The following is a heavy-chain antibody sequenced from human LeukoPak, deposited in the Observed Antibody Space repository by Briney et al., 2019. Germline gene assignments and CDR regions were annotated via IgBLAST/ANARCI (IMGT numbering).Heavy chain of an antibody. CDR2: ISYDGSNK. J-gene: IGHJ4*02. CDR3: VREGYYGPGSSPTFYFDS. D-gene: IGHD3-10*01. CDR1: GFTFSSYG. V-gene: IGHV3-30*03. Sequence: PGGSLRLSCAASGFTFSSYGMHWVRQAPGKGLEWVAVISYDGSNKYYADSVKGRFTISRDNSRSAVHLEMNSLRPDDTAVYYCVREGYYGPGSSPTFYFDSWGRGTLVTVSS.